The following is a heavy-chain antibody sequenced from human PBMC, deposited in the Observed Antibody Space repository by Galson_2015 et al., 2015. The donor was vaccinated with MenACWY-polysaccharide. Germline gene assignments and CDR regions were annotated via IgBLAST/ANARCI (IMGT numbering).Heavy chain of an antibody. CDR3: VRVEKYSGSYYILH. CDR2: IYHSGSN. V-gene: IGHV4-38-2*01. J-gene: IGHJ4*02. CDR1: GYSISSGYY. Sequence: LSLTCAVSGYSISSGYYWGWIRQPPGKGLEWIGSIYHSGSNYYNPYLQSRATISVCECKNQFSLKLISVTAADTAVYYCVRVEKYSGSYYILHWGQGTLVTVSS. D-gene: IGHD1-26*01.